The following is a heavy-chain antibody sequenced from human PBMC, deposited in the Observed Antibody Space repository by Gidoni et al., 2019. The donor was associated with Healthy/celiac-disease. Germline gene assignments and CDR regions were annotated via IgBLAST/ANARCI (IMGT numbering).Heavy chain of an antibody. CDR2: ISYDGSNK. D-gene: IGHD3-3*01. Sequence: QVQLVESGGGVVQPGRSLRLSCAASGFTFSSYAMHWVRQAPGKGLEWVAVISYDGSNKYYADSVKGRFTISRDNSKNTLYLQMNSLRAEDTAVYYCGRSILEWLTEKDYGMDVWGQGTTVTVSS. CDR3: GRSILEWLTEKDYGMDV. CDR1: GFTFSSYA. J-gene: IGHJ6*02. V-gene: IGHV3-30-3*01.